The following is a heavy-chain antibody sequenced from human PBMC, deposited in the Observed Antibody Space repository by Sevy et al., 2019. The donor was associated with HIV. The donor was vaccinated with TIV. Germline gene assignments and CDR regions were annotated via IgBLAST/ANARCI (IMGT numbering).Heavy chain of an antibody. CDR2: ISTSGST. V-gene: IGHV4-61*02. CDR1: GDSITSGYNF. J-gene: IGHJ4*02. CDR3: AREPYYETSGYPWYFDY. D-gene: IGHD3-22*01. Sequence: SETLSLTCTVSGDSITSGYNFWSWIRQPAGKGLEWIGRISTSGSTNYNSSLKRRVSMSIDTSKNQFSLKLSSLSAAATAVYYCAREPYYETSGYPWYFDYWGQGTLVTVSS.